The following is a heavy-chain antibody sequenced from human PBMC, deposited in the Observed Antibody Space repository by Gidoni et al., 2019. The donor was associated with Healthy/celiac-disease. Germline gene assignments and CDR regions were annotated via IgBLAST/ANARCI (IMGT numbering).Heavy chain of an antibody. D-gene: IGHD3-16*01. Sequence: EVQLVESGGGVVRPGGSLRLPCAASGFTFDDYGMSWVRQAPGKGLEWVSGINWNGGSTGYADSVKGRFTISRDNAKNSLYLQMNSLRAEDTALYHCARGSGGMMSANWFDPWGQGTLVTVSS. CDR3: ARGSGGMMSANWFDP. CDR2: INWNGGST. V-gene: IGHV3-20*01. J-gene: IGHJ5*02. CDR1: GFTFDDYG.